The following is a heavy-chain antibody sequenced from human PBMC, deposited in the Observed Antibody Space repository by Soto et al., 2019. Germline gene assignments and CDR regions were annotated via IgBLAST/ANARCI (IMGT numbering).Heavy chain of an antibody. CDR2: IIPILGIA. CDR1: GGTFSSYT. D-gene: IGHD6-19*01. J-gene: IGHJ4*02. CDR3: AREYSSGSFDY. V-gene: IGHV1-69*04. Sequence: ASVKVSCKASGGTFSSYTISWVRQAPGQGLEWMGRIIPILGIANYAQKFQGRVTITADKSTSTAYMELSSLSSEDTAVYYCAREYSSGSFDYWGQGTLVTVSS.